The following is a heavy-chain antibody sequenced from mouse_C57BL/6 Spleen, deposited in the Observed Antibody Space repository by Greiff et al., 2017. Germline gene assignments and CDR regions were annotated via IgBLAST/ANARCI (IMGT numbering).Heavy chain of an antibody. Sequence: QVQLQQPGAELVKPGASVKLSCKASGYTFTSYWMHWVKQRPGQGLEWIGMIHPNSGSTNYNEKFKSKATLTVDKSSSTAYMQLSSLTSEDSAVYYCAREIMKGKAMDYWGQGTSVTVSS. CDR1: GYTFTSYW. CDR2: IHPNSGST. J-gene: IGHJ4*01. CDR3: AREIMKGKAMDY. V-gene: IGHV1-64*01.